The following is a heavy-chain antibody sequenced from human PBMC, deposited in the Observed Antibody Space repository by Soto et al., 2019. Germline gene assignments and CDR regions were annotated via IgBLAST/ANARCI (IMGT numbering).Heavy chain of an antibody. CDR2: IYPSGRA. J-gene: IGHJ2*01. CDR1: GGSITNHY. Sequence: QVQLQESGPRLVTPSETLTLTCSLSGGSITNHYWGWIRQPPGKGLEFIGRIYPSGRAHYNPSLQSRVTMSVDTSKNQFSLKVNSVTAADTAIYYCARDHDVNTAVDYWYFDLWGRGTLVTVSS. V-gene: IGHV4-4*07. CDR3: ARDHDVNTAVDYWYFDL. D-gene: IGHD5-18*01.